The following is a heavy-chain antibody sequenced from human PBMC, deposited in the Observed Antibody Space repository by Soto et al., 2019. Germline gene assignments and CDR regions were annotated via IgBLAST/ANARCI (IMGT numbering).Heavy chain of an antibody. D-gene: IGHD2-8*01. CDR1: GFTFSSYA. V-gene: IGHV3-23*01. Sequence: EVKLLESGGGLVQPGGSLRLSCATSGFTFSSYAMSWVRQAPRKGLEWVSVISGSDGSTYYADSVKGRFTISRDNSKTTLFLQMNSPRGEDAAVYYCAKKAGLVSLYPPEFDPRGQGTPVTDSS. J-gene: IGHJ5*02. CDR2: ISGSDGST. CDR3: AKKAGLVSLYPPEFDP.